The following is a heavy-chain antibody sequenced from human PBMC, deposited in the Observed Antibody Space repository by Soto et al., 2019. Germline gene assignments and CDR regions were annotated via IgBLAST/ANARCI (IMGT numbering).Heavy chain of an antibody. CDR1: GYSFTSFW. CDR3: VRPSSGWWVDY. V-gene: IGHV5-51*01. CDR2: IYPGDSDT. Sequence: RGESLKISCKGSGYSFTSFWIGWVRQMPGKGLEWMGIIYPGDSDTRYSPSFQGQVTVSVDKSISTVYLQWSSLKASDTAMYYCVRPSSGWWVDYWGQGTQVTVSS. J-gene: IGHJ4*02. D-gene: IGHD3-22*01.